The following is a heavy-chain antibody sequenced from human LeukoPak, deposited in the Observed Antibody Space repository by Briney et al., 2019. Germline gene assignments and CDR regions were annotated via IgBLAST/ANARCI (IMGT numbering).Heavy chain of an antibody. CDR1: GGSISSADFY. V-gene: IGHV4-31*11. J-gene: IGHJ4*02. CDR3: ARGSDFFDY. Sequence: KASETLSLTCAVSGGSISSADFYWSWIRQHPGKGLEWIGFIYYSGSAYYNPSLKSRVSISIDTSKNQFSLTLNSVTAADTAVYYCARGSDFFDYLGQGTLVTVSS. CDR2: IYYSGSA.